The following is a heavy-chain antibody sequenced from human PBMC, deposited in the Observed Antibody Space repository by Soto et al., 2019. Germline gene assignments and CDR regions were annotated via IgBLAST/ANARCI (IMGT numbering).Heavy chain of an antibody. D-gene: IGHD3-10*01. J-gene: IGHJ3*02. CDR1: GFTFSSYG. V-gene: IGHV3-30*18. CDR3: AKGVPREAGYYGSGSHAFDI. Sequence: ESGGGVVQPGRSLRLSCAASGFTFSSYGMHWVRQAPGKGLEWVAVISYDGSNKYYADSVKGRFTISRDNSKNTLYLQMNSLRAEDTAVYYCAKGVPREAGYYGSGSHAFDIWGQGTMVTVSS. CDR2: ISYDGSNK.